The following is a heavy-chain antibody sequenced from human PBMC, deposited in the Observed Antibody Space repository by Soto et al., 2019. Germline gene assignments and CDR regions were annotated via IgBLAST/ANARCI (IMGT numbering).Heavy chain of an antibody. V-gene: IGHV3-23*01. CDR1: GFTFSSYW. D-gene: IGHD1-26*01. CDR2: ISGSGGNT. Sequence: GGSLRLSCAASGFTFSSYWMHWVRQAPGKGLVWVSAISGSGGNTFYTDSVKGRFTISRDNSKNTLYLQMNSLRAEDTAIYYCAMLNSGSQSYRGMDFWGQGTTVTVSS. J-gene: IGHJ6*02. CDR3: AMLNSGSQSYRGMDF.